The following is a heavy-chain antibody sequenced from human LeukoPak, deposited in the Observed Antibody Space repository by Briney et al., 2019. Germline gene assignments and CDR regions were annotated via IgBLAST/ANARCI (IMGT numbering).Heavy chain of an antibody. V-gene: IGHV3-74*03. CDR3: ARGYFDWLPHFDY. D-gene: IGHD3-9*01. CDR2: ISSDGTSR. Sequence: PRGSLRLSCEASGYSFSTYWMHWVRQAPGEGLMWVSRISSDGTSRTYADSVEGRFTIFRDNARNSLYLQMNSLKAEATAVYYCARGYFDWLPHFDYWGQGTLVTVSS. J-gene: IGHJ4*02. CDR1: GYSFSTYW.